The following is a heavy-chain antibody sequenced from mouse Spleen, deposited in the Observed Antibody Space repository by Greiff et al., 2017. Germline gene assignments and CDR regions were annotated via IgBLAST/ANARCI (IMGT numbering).Heavy chain of an antibody. Sequence: QVQLQQSGAELVKPGASVKLSCKTSGYTFTSYWIQWVKQRPGQGLGWIGEIFPGTGTTYYNEKFKGKATLTIDTSSSTAYMQLSSLTSEDSAVYFCARGGYDRGFAYWGQGTLVTVSA. D-gene: IGHD2-3*01. CDR1: GYTFTSYW. CDR3: ARGGYDRGFAY. J-gene: IGHJ3*01. V-gene: IGHV1S132*01. CDR2: IFPGTGTT.